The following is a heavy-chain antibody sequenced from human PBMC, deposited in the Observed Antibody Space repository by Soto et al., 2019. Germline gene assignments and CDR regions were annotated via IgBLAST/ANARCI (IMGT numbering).Heavy chain of an antibody. V-gene: IGHV3-21*01. D-gene: IGHD2-8*01. Sequence: GGSLRLSCAASGFTFRTYSMNWVRQAPGKGLEWVSSISGSGSYIYHADSVKGRFTISRDNAKNSLYLQMNSLRAEDTAIYYCARDLMSGNSIDFDYWGQGTLVTVSS. CDR1: GFTFRTYS. CDR2: ISGSGSYI. J-gene: IGHJ4*02. CDR3: ARDLMSGNSIDFDY.